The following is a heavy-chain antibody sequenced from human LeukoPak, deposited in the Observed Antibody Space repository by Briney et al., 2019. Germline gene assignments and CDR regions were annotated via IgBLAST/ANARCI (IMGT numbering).Heavy chain of an antibody. J-gene: IGHJ4*02. D-gene: IGHD1-1*01. V-gene: IGHV4-61*05. CDR1: GGSISSSSYY. Sequence: SETLSLTCTVSGGSISSSSYYWSWIRQPPGKGLEWIGYIYYSGSTNYNPSLKSRVTISVDTSKNQFSLKLSSVTAAGTAVYYCARPRNRGTAGQFDYWGQGTLVTVSS. CDR3: ARPRNRGTAGQFDY. CDR2: IYYSGST.